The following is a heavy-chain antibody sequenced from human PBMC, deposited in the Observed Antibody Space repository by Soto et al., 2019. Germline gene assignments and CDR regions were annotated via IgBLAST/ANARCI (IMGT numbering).Heavy chain of an antibody. CDR1: GFTFSSYA. Sequence: SGGSLRLSCAASGFTFSSYAMSWVRQAPGKGLGWVSAISGSGGSTYYADSVKGRFTISRDNSKNTLYLQMNSLRAEDTAVYYCAKDTRVYYWNYAFDYWGQGTLVTVSS. V-gene: IGHV3-23*01. J-gene: IGHJ4*02. CDR2: ISGSGGST. CDR3: AKDTRVYYWNYAFDY. D-gene: IGHD1-7*01.